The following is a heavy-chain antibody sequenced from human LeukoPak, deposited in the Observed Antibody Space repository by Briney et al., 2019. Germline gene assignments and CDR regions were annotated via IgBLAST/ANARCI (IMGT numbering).Heavy chain of an antibody. CDR1: GGTFSSYA. J-gene: IGHJ4*02. CDR2: IIPIFGTV. CDR3: AIPDSYTYYFDY. Sequence: SVEVSCKASGGTFSSYAISWVRQAPGQGLEWMGGIIPIFGTVNYAQKFQGRVTITADESTSTAYMELSSLRSEDTAVYYCAIPDSYTYYFDYWGQGTLVTVSS. V-gene: IGHV1-69*13. D-gene: IGHD5-18*01.